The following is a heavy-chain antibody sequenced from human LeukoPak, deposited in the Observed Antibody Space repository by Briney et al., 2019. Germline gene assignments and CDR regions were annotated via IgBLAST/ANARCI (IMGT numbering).Heavy chain of an antibody. D-gene: IGHD4-17*01. V-gene: IGHV4-34*01. Sequence: FSDAWMSWIRQPPGKGLEWIGEINHSGSTNYNPSLKSRVTISVDTSKNQFSLKLSSVTAADTAVYYCARDRGYGDYSDYWGQGTLVTVSS. CDR1: FSDAW. CDR2: INHSGST. CDR3: ARDRGYGDYSDY. J-gene: IGHJ4*02.